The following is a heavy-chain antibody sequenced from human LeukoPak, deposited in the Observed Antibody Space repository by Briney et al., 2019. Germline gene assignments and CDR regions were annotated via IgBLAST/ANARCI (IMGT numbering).Heavy chain of an antibody. V-gene: IGHV3-11*04. CDR1: GFTFSDYY. CDR2: ISSSGSTI. Sequence: GGSLRLSCAASGFTFSDYYMSWIRQAPGRGLEWVSYISSSGSTIYYADSVKGRFTISRDNAKNSLYLQMNSLRAEDTAVYYCARDTVTTWGYFDYWGQGTLVTVSS. J-gene: IGHJ4*02. CDR3: ARDTVTTWGYFDY. D-gene: IGHD4-11*01.